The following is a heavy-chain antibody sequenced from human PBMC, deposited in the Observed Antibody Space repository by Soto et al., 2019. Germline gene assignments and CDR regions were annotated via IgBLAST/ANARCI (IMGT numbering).Heavy chain of an antibody. CDR2: INPNSGDT. J-gene: IGHJ4*02. V-gene: IGHV1-2*04. CDR1: GYIFTGYY. Sequence: QVQLVQSGAEVKKPGASVKVSCKASGYIFTGYYMHWVRQAPGQGLEWMGWINPNSGDTNYAQKFQGWVTMTRDTYISTAYMELSRLTFDDTAVDYCARGSRIAVAGNPFSDYWGQGTLVTVSS. D-gene: IGHD6-19*01. CDR3: ARGSRIAVAGNPFSDY.